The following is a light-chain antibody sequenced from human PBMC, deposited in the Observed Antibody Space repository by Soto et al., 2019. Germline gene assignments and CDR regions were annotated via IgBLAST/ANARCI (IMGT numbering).Light chain of an antibody. CDR2: GAS. Sequence: EIVMTQSPANLSVSPGERATLSCRASQSVSSNLAWYQQKPGQGPRLLIYGASTRATSIPARVSGSGSGTEFTLTINRLQSEDFAVYYCQQYHKWPPYTFGQGTKLEIK. V-gene: IGKV3-15*01. J-gene: IGKJ2*01. CDR1: QSVSSN. CDR3: QQYHKWPPYT.